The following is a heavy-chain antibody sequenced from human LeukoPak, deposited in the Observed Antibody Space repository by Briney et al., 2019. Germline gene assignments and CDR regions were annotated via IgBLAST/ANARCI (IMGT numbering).Heavy chain of an antibody. CDR3: ARDSLAVAGSFDY. Sequence: GGSLRLSCAASGFTFSSYSMNWVRQAPGKGLEWVSSISSSSSYIYYADSVKGRFTISRDNAKNSLYLQMNSVRAEDTAVYYCARDSLAVAGSFDYWGQGTLVTVSS. J-gene: IGHJ4*02. D-gene: IGHD6-19*01. V-gene: IGHV3-21*01. CDR1: GFTFSSYS. CDR2: ISSSSSYI.